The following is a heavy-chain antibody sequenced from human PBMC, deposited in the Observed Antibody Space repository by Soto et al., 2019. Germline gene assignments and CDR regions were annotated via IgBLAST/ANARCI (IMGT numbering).Heavy chain of an antibody. CDR1: GGTFSSYA. CDR3: AREGAGYCSSTSCYTIGGYYYYGMDV. J-gene: IGHJ6*02. V-gene: IGHV1-69*13. D-gene: IGHD2-2*02. CDR2: IIPIFGTA. Sequence: SVKVSCKASGGTFSSYAISWVRQAPGQGLEWMGGIIPIFGTANYAQKFQGRVTITADESTSTAYMELSSLRSEDTAVYYCAREGAGYCSSTSCYTIGGYYYYGMDVWGQGTTVTVSS.